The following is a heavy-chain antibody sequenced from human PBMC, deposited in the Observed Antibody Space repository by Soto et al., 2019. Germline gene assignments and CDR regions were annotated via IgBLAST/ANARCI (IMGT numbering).Heavy chain of an antibody. Sequence: QLQLQESGPGLVKPSETLSLTCTVSGGSISSSSYYWGWIRQPPGKGLEWIGSIYYSGSTYYNPSLKSRVTISVDTSKNQFSLKLSSVTAADTAVYYCARRYCSGCSCYSFDNWFDPWGQGTLVTVSS. V-gene: IGHV4-39*01. CDR1: GGSISSSSYY. J-gene: IGHJ5*02. D-gene: IGHD2-15*01. CDR3: ARRYCSGCSCYSFDNWFDP. CDR2: IYYSGST.